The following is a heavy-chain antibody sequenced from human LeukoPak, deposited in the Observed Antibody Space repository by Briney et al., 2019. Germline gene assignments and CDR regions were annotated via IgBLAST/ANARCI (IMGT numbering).Heavy chain of an antibody. V-gene: IGHV4-31*11. J-gene: IGHJ4*02. CDR1: GGSFSGYY. D-gene: IGHD3-10*01. Sequence: SETLSLTCAVYGGSFSGYYWSWIRQHPGKGLEWIGYIYYSGSTYYNPSLKSRVTISVDTSKNQFSLKLSSVTAADTAVYYCARGLVRGSGKIDYWGQGTLVTVSS. CDR2: IYYSGST. CDR3: ARGLVRGSGKIDY.